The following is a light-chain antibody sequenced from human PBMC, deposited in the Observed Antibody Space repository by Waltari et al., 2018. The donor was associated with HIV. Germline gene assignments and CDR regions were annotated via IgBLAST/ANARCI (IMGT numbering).Light chain of an antibody. V-gene: IGKV2-28*01. CDR2: LGS. CDR3: MQALRTPPT. CDR1: KSLLHSNGYNN. J-gene: IGKJ3*01. Sequence: DIVLTLSPVSLSVTLGESASIPCSSSKSLLHSNGYNNLDWYLQKPGQSPQLLIYLGSDRAPGASDRFSASVSGTNFTLRISKVEPEDVGIFYCMQALRTPPTFGPGTKVEI.